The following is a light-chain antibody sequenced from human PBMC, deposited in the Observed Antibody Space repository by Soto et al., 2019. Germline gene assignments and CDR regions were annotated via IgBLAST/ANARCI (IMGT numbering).Light chain of an antibody. J-gene: IGLJ2*01. CDR1: SSDVGTYKY. CDR3: SSYTSSSTRVV. CDR2: EVS. Sequence: QSVLTQPASVSGSPGQSITISCTGTSSDVGTYKYVSWYQQLPGKAPKLMIYEVSNRPSGVSNRFSGSKSGNTASLTISGLQAEDEADYYCSSYTSSSTRVVFGGGTKLTVL. V-gene: IGLV2-14*01.